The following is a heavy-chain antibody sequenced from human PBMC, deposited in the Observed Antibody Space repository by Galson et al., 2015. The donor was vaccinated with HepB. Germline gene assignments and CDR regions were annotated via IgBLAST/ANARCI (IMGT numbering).Heavy chain of an antibody. V-gene: IGHV3-15*01. CDR2: VQSKTDGGTA. D-gene: IGHD5-12*01. CDR3: TTDRSYVDMVPTIGY. J-gene: IGHJ4*02. CDR1: GFIFSKAW. Sequence: SLRLSCAASGFIFSKAWMSWVRQAPGKGLEWVGHVQSKTDGGTADYDAPVKGRFTISRDDSKNTLYLQMNSLKTDDTAVYYRTTDRSYVDMVPTIGYWGQGTLVTVSS.